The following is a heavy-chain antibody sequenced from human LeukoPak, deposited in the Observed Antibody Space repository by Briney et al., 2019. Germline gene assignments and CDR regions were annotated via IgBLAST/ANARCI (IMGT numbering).Heavy chain of an antibody. V-gene: IGHV3-15*01. CDR3: TTDRGVPAAINYYYYMDV. Sequence: GGSLRLSCAASGFTFSNAWMSWVRQAPGKGLEWVGRIKSKTDGGTTDYAAPVKGRFTISRDDSKNTLYLQMNSLKTEDTAVYYCTTDRGVPAAINYYYYMDVWGKGTTVTVSS. D-gene: IGHD2-2*01. CDR2: IKSKTDGGTT. CDR1: GFTFSNAW. J-gene: IGHJ6*03.